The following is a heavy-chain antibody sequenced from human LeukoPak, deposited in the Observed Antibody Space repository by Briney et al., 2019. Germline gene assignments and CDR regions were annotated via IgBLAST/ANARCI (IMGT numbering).Heavy chain of an antibody. CDR2: IYYSGST. D-gene: IGHD3-10*01. Sequence: SETLSLTRPVSGGSISSSSYYWGWIRQPPGKGLEWIGSIYYSGSTYYNPSLKSRVTISVDTSKNQFSLKLSSVTAADTAVYYCARLITMVRGVILYYFDYWGQGTLVTVSS. CDR1: GGSISSSSYY. J-gene: IGHJ4*02. CDR3: ARLITMVRGVILYYFDY. V-gene: IGHV4-39*01.